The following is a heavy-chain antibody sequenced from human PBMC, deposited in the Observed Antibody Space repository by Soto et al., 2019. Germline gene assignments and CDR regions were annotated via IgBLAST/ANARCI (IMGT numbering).Heavy chain of an antibody. CDR3: AKGGRQWLVTSDFNY. Sequence: VQLVESGGGVVQPGRSLRLSCAASGFTFSDYAMHWVRQAPGKGLEWVAVVSHDGRNTHYADSVKGRFTISRDSSKNPVSLEMTSLRAEDTAVYYGAKGGRQWLVTSDFNYWGRGALVTVSS. V-gene: IGHV3-30*18. D-gene: IGHD6-19*01. CDR2: VSHDGRNT. CDR1: GFTFSDYA. J-gene: IGHJ4*02.